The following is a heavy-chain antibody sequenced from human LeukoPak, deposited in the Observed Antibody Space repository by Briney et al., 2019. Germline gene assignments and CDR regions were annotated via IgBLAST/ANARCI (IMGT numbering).Heavy chain of an antibody. V-gene: IGHV3-21*04. J-gene: IGHJ4*02. CDR2: ISSSSSYI. Sequence: PGGSLRLSCAASGFTFSSYSMNWVRQAPGKGLEWVSSISSSSSYIYYADSVKGRFTISRDNSKNTLYLQMNSLRAEDTAVYYCAKTCYGDCPFDYWGQGTLVTVSS. CDR3: AKTCYGDCPFDY. D-gene: IGHD4-17*01. CDR1: GFTFSSYS.